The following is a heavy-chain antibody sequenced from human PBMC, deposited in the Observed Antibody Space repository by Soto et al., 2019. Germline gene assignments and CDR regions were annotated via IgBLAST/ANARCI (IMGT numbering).Heavy chain of an antibody. CDR2: IYYSGST. V-gene: IGHV4-59*01. Sequence: SETLSLTCTVSGGSISSYYWSWIRQPPGKGLEWIGYIYYSGSTSYNPSLKSRVTISVDTSKNQFSLKLSSVTAADTAAYYCARDPSGIFGYYYGMHVWGQGTTVTVSS. CDR3: ARDPSGIFGYYYGMHV. CDR1: GGSISSYY. D-gene: IGHD3-3*01. J-gene: IGHJ6*02.